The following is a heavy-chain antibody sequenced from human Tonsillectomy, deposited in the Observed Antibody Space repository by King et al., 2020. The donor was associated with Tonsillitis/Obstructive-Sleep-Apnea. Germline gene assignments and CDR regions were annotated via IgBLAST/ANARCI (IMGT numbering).Heavy chain of an antibody. CDR1: RFTFSYYN. V-gene: IGHV3-21*01. D-gene: IGHD6-13*01. CDR3: ARQDSSSWGDFFDY. Sequence: VQLVESGGGLVKPGGSLRLSCTASRFTFSYYNMNWVRQAPGKGLEWVSSISSSSTYRLYADSVKGRFTISRDNANNSLYLQMNSLRAVDTAIYYCARQDSSSWGDFFDYWGLGTLVTVSS. CDR2: ISSSSTYR. J-gene: IGHJ4*02.